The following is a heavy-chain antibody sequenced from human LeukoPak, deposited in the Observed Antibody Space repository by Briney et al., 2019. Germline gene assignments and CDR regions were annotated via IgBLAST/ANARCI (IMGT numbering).Heavy chain of an antibody. V-gene: IGHV3-21*01. Sequence: VKGRFTISRDNAKNSLYLQMNSLRAEDTAVYYCAKSYYDFWSGYYQTFDYWGQGTLVTVSS. CDR3: AKSYYDFWSGYYQTFDY. D-gene: IGHD3-3*01. J-gene: IGHJ4*02.